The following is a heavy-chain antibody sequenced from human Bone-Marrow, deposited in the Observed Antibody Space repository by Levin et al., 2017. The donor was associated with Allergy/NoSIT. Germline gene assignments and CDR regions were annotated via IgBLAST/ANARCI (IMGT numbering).Heavy chain of an antibody. CDR1: GFTFTNHG. Sequence: GGSLRLSCIASGFTFTNHGMHWVRQAPGQGLQWVASISYDGRDEFYGNSVKGRFSISRDNSKNTVYLQMNRLTAEDTAVYFCAKDHYGGDLLSWNFDHWGQGIPVIVSS. CDR2: ISYDGRDE. J-gene: IGHJ4*02. CDR3: AKDHYGGDLLSWNFDH. D-gene: IGHD1-1*01. V-gene: IGHV3-30*18.